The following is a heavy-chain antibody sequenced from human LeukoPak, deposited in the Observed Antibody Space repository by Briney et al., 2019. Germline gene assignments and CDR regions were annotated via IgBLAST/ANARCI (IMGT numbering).Heavy chain of an antibody. CDR3: ARDGVLRFLEWLSNPHNWFDP. CDR1: GFTFISSA. V-gene: IGHV1-58*01. J-gene: IGHJ5*02. D-gene: IGHD3-3*01. Sequence: SVKVSCKASGFTFISSAVQWVRQARGQRLEWIGWIVVGTGNTNYTQKFQERVTITRDMSTNTAYMELSSLRSEDTAVYYCARDGVLRFLEWLSNPHNWFDPWGQGTLVTVSS. CDR2: IVVGTGNT.